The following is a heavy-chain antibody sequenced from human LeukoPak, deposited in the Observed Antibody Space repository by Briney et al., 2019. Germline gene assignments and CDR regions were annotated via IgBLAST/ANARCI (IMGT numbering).Heavy chain of an antibody. CDR3: ARVVYGDSIDY. V-gene: IGHV3-48*03. CDR2: ISSSGSTI. D-gene: IGHD4-17*01. Sequence: GGSLRLSCAASGFTFSSYEVNWVRQAPGKGLEWVSYISSSGSTIYYADSVKGRFTISRDNAKNSLYLQMNSLRAEDTAVYYCARVVYGDSIDYWGQGTLVTVSS. CDR1: GFTFSSYE. J-gene: IGHJ4*02.